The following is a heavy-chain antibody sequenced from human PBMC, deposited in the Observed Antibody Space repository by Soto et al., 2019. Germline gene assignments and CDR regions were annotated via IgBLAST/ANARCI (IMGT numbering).Heavy chain of an antibody. J-gene: IGHJ5*02. Sequence: VNVSCKASGYTFTSYDMHWVRQAPGQRLEWMGWINAGNGNTKYSQKFQGRVTITRDTSTSTAYMELSSLRSDDTAVYYCARDIFWGGFGDSNWLDPWGQGTLVTVSS. CDR1: GYTFTSYD. V-gene: IGHV1-3*01. CDR2: INAGNGNT. D-gene: IGHD3-10*01. CDR3: ARDIFWGGFGDSNWLDP.